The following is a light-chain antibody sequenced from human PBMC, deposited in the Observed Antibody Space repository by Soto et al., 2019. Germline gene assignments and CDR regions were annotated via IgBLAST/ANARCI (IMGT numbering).Light chain of an antibody. J-gene: IGKJ2*01. CDR3: LQYGRSQFT. CDR2: GAL. Sequence: EIVLTQSPGTLSLSPGERATLSCRASQSVPANFLAWYQRKPGQAPRLLIYGALNRAAEIPVKFNGSGSGTDFTLSINRLEPEDVAMYLCLQYGRSQFTFGQGTKLEI. V-gene: IGKV3-20*01. CDR1: QSVPANF.